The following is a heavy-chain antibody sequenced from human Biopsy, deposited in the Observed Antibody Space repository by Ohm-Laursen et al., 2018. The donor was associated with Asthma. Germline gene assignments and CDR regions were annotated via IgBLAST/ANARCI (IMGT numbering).Heavy chain of an antibody. CDR2: INGKSNSI. D-gene: IGHD1-1*01. V-gene: IGHV3-48*02. CDR1: GFTFSSYG. CDR3: VRDGTDDAFDI. J-gene: IGHJ3*02. Sequence: SLRLSCSASGFTFSSYGMHWVRQAPGKGLEWISYINGKSNSIEYADSVKGRFTISRDNSKNTLDLQMNSLREEDTAVYYCVRDGTDDAFDIWGQGTVVSVSS.